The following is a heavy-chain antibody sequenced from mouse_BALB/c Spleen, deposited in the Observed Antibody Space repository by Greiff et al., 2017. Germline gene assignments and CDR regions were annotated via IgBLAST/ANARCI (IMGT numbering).Heavy chain of an antibody. D-gene: IGHD1-1*01. Sequence: EVQGVESGAELVRPGALVKLSCKASGFNIKDYYMHWVKQRPEQGLEWIGWIDPENGNTIYDPKFQGKASITADTSSNTAYLQLSSLTSEDTAVYYCARDYYGSSWYFDVWGAGTTVTVSS. J-gene: IGHJ1*01. V-gene: IGHV14-1*02. CDR1: GFNIKDYY. CDR3: ARDYYGSSWYFDV. CDR2: IDPENGNT.